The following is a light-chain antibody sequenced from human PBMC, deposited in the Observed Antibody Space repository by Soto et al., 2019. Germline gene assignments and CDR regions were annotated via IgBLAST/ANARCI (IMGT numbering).Light chain of an antibody. J-gene: IGKJ4*01. CDR2: DAS. Sequence: EIVLTQSPATLSLSPGERATLSCRASQSIGSLLAWYQQKPGQAPRLLIYDASNRATDIPARFSGSGSGTDFTLTISSLETEDFAVYYCQQRSTWPLTFGGGTKVEI. CDR1: QSIGSL. CDR3: QQRSTWPLT. V-gene: IGKV3-11*01.